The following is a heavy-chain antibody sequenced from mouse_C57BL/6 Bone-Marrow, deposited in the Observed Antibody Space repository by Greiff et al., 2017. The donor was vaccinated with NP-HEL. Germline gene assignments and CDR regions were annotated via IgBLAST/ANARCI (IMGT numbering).Heavy chain of an antibody. CDR2: INPNNGGT. J-gene: IGHJ3*01. CDR1: GYTFTDYY. D-gene: IGHD2-4*01. CDR3: AGMYDYDGGAAY. V-gene: IGHV1-26*01. Sequence: VQLQQSGPELVKPGASVKISCKASGYTFTDYYMNWVKQSHGKSLEWIGDINPNNGGTSYNQKFKGKATLTVDKSSSTAYMELRSLTSEDSAVYYCAGMYDYDGGAAYWGQGTLVTVSA.